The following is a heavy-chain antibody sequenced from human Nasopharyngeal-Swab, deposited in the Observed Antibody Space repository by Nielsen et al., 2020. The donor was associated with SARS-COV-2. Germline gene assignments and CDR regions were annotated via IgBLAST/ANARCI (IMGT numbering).Heavy chain of an antibody. CDR3: ARGRMWHWYFDL. CDR2: IYTSGST. D-gene: IGHD2-21*01. CDR1: GGSIGSGSYY. J-gene: IGHJ2*01. V-gene: IGHV4-61*02. Sequence: SETLSLTCTVSGGSIGSGSYYWIWIRQPAGKGLEWIGRIYTSGSTNYNPSLKSRVTISVDPSKNQFSLKLSSVTAADTAVYYCARGRMWHWYFDLWGRGTLVTVSS.